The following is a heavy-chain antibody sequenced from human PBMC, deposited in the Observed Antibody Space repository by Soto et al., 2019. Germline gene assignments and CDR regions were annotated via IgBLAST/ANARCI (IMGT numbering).Heavy chain of an antibody. J-gene: IGHJ3*02. D-gene: IGHD1-26*01. Sequence: PGGSLRLSCAASGFTFSSYSMNWVRQAPGKGLEWVSYISSSSSTIYYADSVKGRFTISRDNAKNSLYLQMNSLRDEDTAVYYCARASVVAFYSGSSFAFDIWGQGTMVTVSS. CDR1: GFTFSSYS. V-gene: IGHV3-48*02. CDR3: ARASVVAFYSGSSFAFDI. CDR2: ISSSSSTI.